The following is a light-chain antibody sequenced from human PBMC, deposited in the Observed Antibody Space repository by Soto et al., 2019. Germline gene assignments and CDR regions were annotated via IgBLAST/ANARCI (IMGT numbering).Light chain of an antibody. V-gene: IGLV2-23*02. Sequence: QSALTQPASVSGSPGQSITISCTGTSGDVGSYNLVSWYQQLPGKAPKFIIYAVSKRPSGVSNRFSGSKSGNTASLTISGLQAEDEAHYYCCSYAGTTTHVVFGGGNKLTVL. CDR3: CSYAGTTTHVV. CDR1: SGDVGSYNL. CDR2: AVS. J-gene: IGLJ2*01.